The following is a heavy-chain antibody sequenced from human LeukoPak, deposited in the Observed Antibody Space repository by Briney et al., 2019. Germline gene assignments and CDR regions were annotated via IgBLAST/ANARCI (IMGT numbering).Heavy chain of an antibody. CDR1: GYTFTDYY. CDR2: INPNSGGT. Sequence: ASVKVSCRASGYTFTDYYMHWVRQAPGRGLESMGWINPNSGGTYYAQKFQDRVTMTRDTSISTAYMELSRLTSDDSAVYHCARAHCSSGSCLSDLYYMDAWGKGTTVTVSS. V-gene: IGHV1-2*02. D-gene: IGHD2-15*01. J-gene: IGHJ6*04. CDR3: ARAHCSSGSCLSDLYYMDA.